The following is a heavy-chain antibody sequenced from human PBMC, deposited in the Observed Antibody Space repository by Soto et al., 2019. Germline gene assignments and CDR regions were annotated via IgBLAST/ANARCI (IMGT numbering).Heavy chain of an antibody. CDR2: INPSGGST. D-gene: IGHD2-21*02. CDR3: ARSDCGGDCYDENYYYYYGMDV. J-gene: IGHJ6*02. V-gene: IGHV1-46*03. CDR1: GYTFTSYY. Sequence: ASVKVSCKASGYTFTSYYMHWVRQAPGQGLEWMGIINPSGGSTSYAQKFQGRVTMTRDTSTSTVYMELSSLRSEDTAVYYCARSDCGGDCYDENYYYYYGMDVWGQGTMVTVSS.